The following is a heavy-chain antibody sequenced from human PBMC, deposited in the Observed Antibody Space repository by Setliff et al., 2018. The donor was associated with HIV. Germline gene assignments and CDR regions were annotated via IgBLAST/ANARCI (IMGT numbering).Heavy chain of an antibody. D-gene: IGHD6-13*01. CDR3: ARHYSSSWYPYFQH. Sequence: ASVKVSCKASGYSFTSYGISWVRQAPGQGLEWMGWISAYNGNTNYAQKLQGRVTMTTDTSSSTAYMELRSLRSDDTAVYYCARHYSSSWYPYFQHWGQGTRVTVSS. J-gene: IGHJ1*01. CDR2: ISAYNGNT. CDR1: GYSFTSYG. V-gene: IGHV1-18*01.